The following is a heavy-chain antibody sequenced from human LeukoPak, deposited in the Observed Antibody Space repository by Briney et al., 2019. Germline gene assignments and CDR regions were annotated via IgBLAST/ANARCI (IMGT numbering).Heavy chain of an antibody. D-gene: IGHD1-26*01. J-gene: IGHJ4*02. CDR1: GFTFGSYA. CDR2: ISGSGGST. V-gene: IGHV3-23*01. Sequence: QTGGSLRLSCAASGFTFGSYAMSWVRQAPGKGLEWVSAISGSGGSTYYADSVKGRFTISRDNSKNTLYPQMNSLRAEDTAVYYCAKDRGSGSYFDYWGQGTLVTVSS. CDR3: AKDRGSGSYFDY.